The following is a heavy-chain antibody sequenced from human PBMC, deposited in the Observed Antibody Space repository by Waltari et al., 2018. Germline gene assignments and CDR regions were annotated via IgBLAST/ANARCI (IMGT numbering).Heavy chain of an antibody. CDR1: GCSIRSYY. Sequence: QVQLQESGPGLVKPSETLSLTCTVSGCSIRSYYWLCIRQPPGKGLEWIGYIYDSGSTNYNPSLKSRVTISVDTSKNQFSLKLSSVTAADTAVYYCVRGGGSYATFDYWGQGTLVTVSS. CDR3: VRGGGSYATFDY. V-gene: IGHV4-59*01. J-gene: IGHJ4*02. D-gene: IGHD1-26*01. CDR2: IYDSGST.